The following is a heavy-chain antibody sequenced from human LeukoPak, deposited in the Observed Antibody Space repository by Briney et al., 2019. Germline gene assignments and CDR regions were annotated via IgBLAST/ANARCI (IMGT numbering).Heavy chain of an antibody. D-gene: IGHD2-8*01. CDR2: INPNSGGT. J-gene: IGHJ4*02. V-gene: IGHV1-2*02. CDR3: ARDTYCTNGVCYTRGTFDY. CDR1: GYTFTGYY. Sequence: ASVKVSCKASGYTFTGYYMHWVRQAPGQGLEWMGWINPNSGGTNYAQKLQGRVTMTTDTSTSTAYMELRSLRSDDTAVYYCARDTYCTNGVCYTRGTFDYWGQGTLVTVSS.